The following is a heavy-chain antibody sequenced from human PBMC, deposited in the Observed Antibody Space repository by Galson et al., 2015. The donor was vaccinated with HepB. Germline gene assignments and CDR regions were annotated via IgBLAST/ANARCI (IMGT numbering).Heavy chain of an antibody. CDR2: VSRSGGTT. CDR3: AKGGSGCDGVTCYTWFFDR. CDR1: GFTFSNYD. J-gene: IGHJ4*02. V-gene: IGHV3-23*01. Sequence: LRLSCAASGFTFSNYDMNWVRQAPGKVLEWVSGVSRSGGTTDYADAVKGRFTISRDNSKNTVFLQMNSLRAEDTAVYYWAKGGSGCDGVTCYTWFFDRWGQRTLVTVSS. D-gene: IGHD2-15*01.